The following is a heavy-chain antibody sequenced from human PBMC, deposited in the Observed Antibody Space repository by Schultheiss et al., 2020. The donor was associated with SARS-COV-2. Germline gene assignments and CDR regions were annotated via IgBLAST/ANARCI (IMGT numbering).Heavy chain of an antibody. D-gene: IGHD6-19*01. Sequence: GGSLRLSCAASGFTFSIYEMSWVRQAPGKGLEWISYISSTSNSIYYADSVKGRFTISRDNAKNSLYLQMNNLRAEDTAVYYCVRDPPHAVSESWGQGTLVTVSS. CDR3: VRDPPHAVSES. V-gene: IGHV3-48*03. CDR2: ISSTSNSI. CDR1: GFTFSIYE. J-gene: IGHJ4*02.